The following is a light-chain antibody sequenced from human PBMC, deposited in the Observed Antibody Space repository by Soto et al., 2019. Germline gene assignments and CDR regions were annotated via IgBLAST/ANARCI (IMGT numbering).Light chain of an antibody. V-gene: IGKV1-39*01. CDR3: QQSYSTPRT. CDR1: QSISSY. CDR2: AAY. J-gene: IGKJ1*01. Sequence: DIQMTQSPSSLSASVGDRVTITCRASQSISSYLNWYQQKPGEDPKLLIYAAYSLQSGVPSRFSGSGSGTDFTLTISSLQPEDFATYYCQQSYSTPRTFGQGTKVEIK.